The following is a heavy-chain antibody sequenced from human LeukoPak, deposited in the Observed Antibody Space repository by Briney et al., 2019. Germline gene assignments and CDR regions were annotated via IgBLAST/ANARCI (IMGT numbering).Heavy chain of an antibody. CDR2: IYYSGST. J-gene: IGHJ5*02. Sequence: PSETLSLTCTVAGGSISVYSWSWIRQPPGKGLEWIGYIYYSGSTNCNPSLKSRVTISVDTSKNQVSLKLSSVTAADTAIYYCARGAESGRNWFDPWGQGTLVTVSS. CDR1: GGSISVYS. V-gene: IGHV4-59*01. CDR3: ARGAESGRNWFDP. D-gene: IGHD6-25*01.